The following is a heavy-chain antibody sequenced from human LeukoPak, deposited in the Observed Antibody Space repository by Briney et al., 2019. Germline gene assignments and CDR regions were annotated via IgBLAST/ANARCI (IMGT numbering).Heavy chain of an antibody. D-gene: IGHD6-13*01. CDR3: AKKLGFIPQFDY. CDR2: ISGSGGSGGST. V-gene: IGHV3-23*01. J-gene: IGHJ4*02. Sequence: PGGSLRLSCAASGFTFSSYAMSWVRQAPGKGLEWVSAISGSGGSGGSTYYADSVKGRFTISRDNSKNTLYLQMNSLRAEDTVVYYCAKKLGFIPQFDYWSQGTLVAVSS. CDR1: GFTFSSYA.